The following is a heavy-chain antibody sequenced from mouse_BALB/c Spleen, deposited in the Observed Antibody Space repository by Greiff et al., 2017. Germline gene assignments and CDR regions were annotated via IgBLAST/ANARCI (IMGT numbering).Heavy chain of an antibody. Sequence: EVQLQQSGAELVKPGASVKLSCTASGFNINDTYMHWVKQRPEQGLEWIGRIDPANGNTKYDPKFQGKATITADTSSNTAYLQLSSLTSEDTAVYYCANWDGGLAYWGQGTLVTVSA. V-gene: IGHV14-3*02. CDR2: IDPANGNT. J-gene: IGHJ3*01. CDR1: GFNINDTY. CDR3: ANWDGGLAY. D-gene: IGHD4-1*01.